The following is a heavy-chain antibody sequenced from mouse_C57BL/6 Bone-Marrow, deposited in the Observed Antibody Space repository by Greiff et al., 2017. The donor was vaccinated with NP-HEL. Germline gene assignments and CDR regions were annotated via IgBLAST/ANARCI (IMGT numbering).Heavy chain of an antibody. V-gene: IGHV1-81*01. CDR2: IYPRSGNT. CDR3: AGYDYDVDFDY. Sequence: VQVVESGAELARPGASVKLSCKASGYTFTSYGISWVKQRTGQGLEWIGEIYPRSGNTYYNEKFKGKATLTADKSSSTAYMELRSLTSEDSAVYFCAGYDYDVDFDYWGQGTTLTVSS. CDR1: GYTFTSYG. J-gene: IGHJ2*01. D-gene: IGHD2-4*01.